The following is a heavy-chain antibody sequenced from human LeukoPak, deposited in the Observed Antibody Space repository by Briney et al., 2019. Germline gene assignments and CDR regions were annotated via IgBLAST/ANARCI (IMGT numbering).Heavy chain of an antibody. CDR1: GGTFSSYA. V-gene: IGHV1-69*13. D-gene: IGHD6-6*01. Sequence: SVKVSCKASGGTFSSYAISWVRQAPGQGLEWMGGIIPIFGTANYAQKFQGRVTITADESTSTAYMELSSLRSEDTAVYYCASSIAARPDQANIDYWGQGTLVTVSS. CDR3: ASSIAARPDQANIDY. J-gene: IGHJ4*02. CDR2: IIPIFGTA.